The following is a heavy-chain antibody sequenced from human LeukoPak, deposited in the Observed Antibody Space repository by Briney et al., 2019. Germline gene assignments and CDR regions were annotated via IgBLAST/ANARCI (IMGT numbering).Heavy chain of an antibody. J-gene: IGHJ4*02. CDR3: ARSITMVHYFGY. CDR1: GGSISSGGYS. Sequence: PSETLSLTCAVSGGSISSGGYSWSWIRQPPGKGLEWIGYIYHSGSTYYNPSLKSRVTISVDRSKNQFSLKLSSVTAADTAVYYCARSITMVHYFGYWGQGTLVTVSS. V-gene: IGHV4-30-2*01. D-gene: IGHD3-10*01. CDR2: IYHSGST.